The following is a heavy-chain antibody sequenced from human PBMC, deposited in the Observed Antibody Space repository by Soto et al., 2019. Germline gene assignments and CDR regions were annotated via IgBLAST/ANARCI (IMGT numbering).Heavy chain of an antibody. V-gene: IGHV4-30-4*01. Sequence: SETLSLTCAVSGGSISSGDYYWSWIRQPPGKGLEWIGYIYYSGSTYYNPSLKSRVTISVDTSKNQFSLKLSSVTAADTAVYYCARERPDGSRLDPWGQGTLVTVSS. J-gene: IGHJ5*02. CDR2: IYYSGST. D-gene: IGHD6-13*01. CDR1: GGSISSGDYY. CDR3: ARERPDGSRLDP.